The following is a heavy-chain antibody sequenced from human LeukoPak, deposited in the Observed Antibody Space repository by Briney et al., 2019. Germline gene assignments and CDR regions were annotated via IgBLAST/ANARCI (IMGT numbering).Heavy chain of an antibody. CDR2: IKQDGTEK. Sequence: GLEWGANIKQDGTEKYYVDSVKGRFTISRDNAKNSLYLQMNSLRAEDTAVYYCTRRYFDLWGQGTLVTVSS. CDR3: TRRYFDL. J-gene: IGHJ4*02. V-gene: IGHV3-7*01.